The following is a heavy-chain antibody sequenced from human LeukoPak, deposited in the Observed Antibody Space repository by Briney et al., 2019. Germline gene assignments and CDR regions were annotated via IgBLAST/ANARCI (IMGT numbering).Heavy chain of an antibody. J-gene: IGHJ4*02. D-gene: IGHD1-26*01. CDR2: ITGSGTII. Sequence: GGSLRLSCAASGFTFNDYYMSWIRQAPGKGLEWVSYITGSGTIINYADSVKGRFTISRDNAKNSLYLQMNSLRAEDTAVYYCARDVGATYIPFDYWGQGTLVTVSS. V-gene: IGHV3-11*04. CDR3: ARDVGATYIPFDY. CDR1: GFTFNDYY.